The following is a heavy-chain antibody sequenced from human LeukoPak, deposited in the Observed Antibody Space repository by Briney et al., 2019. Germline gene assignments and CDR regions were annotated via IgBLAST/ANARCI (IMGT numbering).Heavy chain of an antibody. CDR1: GFTFSDYY. V-gene: IGHV3-11*03. Sequence: IPGGSLRLSCAASGFTFSDYYITWIRKAPGKRLEWVSYISSTGSYSDYVESVKGRFTISSDTTKNSVYLQMNSLRVEDTAVYNCATNPLGYCSYGSCGGNYWGHGTLVTVSS. CDR3: ATNPLGYCSYGSCGGNY. J-gene: IGHJ4*01. D-gene: IGHD2-8*01. CDR2: ISSTGSYS.